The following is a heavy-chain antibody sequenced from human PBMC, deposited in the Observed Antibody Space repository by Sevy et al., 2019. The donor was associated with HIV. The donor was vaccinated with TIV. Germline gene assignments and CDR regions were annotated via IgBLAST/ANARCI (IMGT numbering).Heavy chain of an antibody. J-gene: IGHJ6*02. D-gene: IGHD3-3*01. CDR2: IWYDGSNK. Sequence: GGSLRLSCAASGFTFSSYGMHWVRQAPGKGLEWVAVIWYDGSNKYYADSVKGRFTISRDNSKNTLYLQMNSLRAEDTAVYYGARDLRFLGWLSPYYYYGMDVWGQGTTVTVSS. V-gene: IGHV3-33*01. CDR3: ARDLRFLGWLSPYYYYGMDV. CDR1: GFTFSSYG.